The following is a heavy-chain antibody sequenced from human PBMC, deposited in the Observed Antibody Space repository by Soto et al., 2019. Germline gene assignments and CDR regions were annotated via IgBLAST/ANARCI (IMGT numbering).Heavy chain of an antibody. J-gene: IGHJ4*02. CDR2: INHSGST. D-gene: IGHD5-12*01. CDR3: ARERVGSSTKYYFDY. Sequence: KTSETLSLTCAVYGGSFSGYYWSWIRQPPGKGLEWIGEINHSGSTNYNPSLKSRVTISVDTSKNQFSLKLSSVTAADTAVYYCARERVGSSTKYYFDYWGQGTLVTVSS. CDR1: GGSFSGYY. V-gene: IGHV4-34*01.